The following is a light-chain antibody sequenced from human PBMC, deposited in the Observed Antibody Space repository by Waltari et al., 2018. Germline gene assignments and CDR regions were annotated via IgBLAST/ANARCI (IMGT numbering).Light chain of an antibody. J-gene: IGKJ2*01. CDR3: QQYHKWPPYT. CDR2: GAS. CDR1: QPINSN. V-gene: IGKV3-15*01. Sequence: EIVLTQSPATLSVSPGERATLSCRASQPINSNLAWYQHQPGQAPRLLIYGASTRAMGIPARFSGSGSGTEFTLTITSLQSEDFAVYFCQQYHKWPPYTFGQGTKLDI.